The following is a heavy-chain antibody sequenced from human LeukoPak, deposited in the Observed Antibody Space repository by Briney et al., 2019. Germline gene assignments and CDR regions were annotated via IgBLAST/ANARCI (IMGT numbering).Heavy chain of an antibody. CDR1: GYTFTSYY. Sequence: ASVKVSCKASGYTFTSYYMHWVRQAPGRGLEWVAKIKQDGSEKDYVDSVKGRFTISRDNAKNSLYLQMNSLRADDTAVYYCAAYQSLGFWGQGTLVTVSS. CDR2: IKQDGSEK. CDR3: AAYQSLGF. J-gene: IGHJ4*02. D-gene: IGHD2-2*01. V-gene: IGHV3-7*01.